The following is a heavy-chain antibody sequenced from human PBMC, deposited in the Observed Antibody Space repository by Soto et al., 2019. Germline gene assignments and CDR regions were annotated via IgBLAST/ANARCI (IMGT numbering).Heavy chain of an antibody. D-gene: IGHD1-26*01. CDR1: GGSISSSSYY. CDR3: ARQNVAGATSASGAFDI. V-gene: IGHV4-39*01. J-gene: IGHJ3*02. Sequence: SETLSLTCTVSGGSISSSSYYWGWIRQPPGKGLEWIGSIYYSGSTYYNPSLKSRVTISVDTSKNQFSLKLSSVTAADTAVYYCARQNVAGATSASGAFDIWGQGTMVTVS. CDR2: IYYSGST.